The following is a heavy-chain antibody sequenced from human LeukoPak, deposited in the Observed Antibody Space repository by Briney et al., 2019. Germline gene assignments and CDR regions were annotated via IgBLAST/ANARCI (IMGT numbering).Heavy chain of an antibody. CDR3: ARGPEGDYYGSGSYWFDY. J-gene: IGHJ4*02. D-gene: IGHD3-10*01. CDR2: INHSGST. CDR1: GGSISSYY. V-gene: IGHV4-34*01. Sequence: PSETLSLTCTVSGGSISSYYWSWIRQPPGKGLEWIGEINHSGSTNYNPSLKSRVTISVDTSKNQFSLKLSSVTAADTAVYYCARGPEGDYYGSGSYWFDYWGQGTLVTVSS.